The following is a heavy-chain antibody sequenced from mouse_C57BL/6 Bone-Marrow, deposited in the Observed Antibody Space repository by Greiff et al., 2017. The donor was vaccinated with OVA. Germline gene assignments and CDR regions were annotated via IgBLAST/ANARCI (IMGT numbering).Heavy chain of an antibody. J-gene: IGHJ3*01. Sequence: EVKLEESGPGLVKPSQSLSLTCSVTGYSITSGYYWNWIRQFPGNKLEWMGYISYDGSNNYNPSLKNRISITRDTSKNQFFLKLKSVTTEDTATYYCARHYYGSKGNWFAYWGQGTLVTVSA. CDR3: ARHYYGSKGNWFAY. CDR1: GYSITSGYY. D-gene: IGHD1-1*01. V-gene: IGHV3-6*01. CDR2: ISYDGSN.